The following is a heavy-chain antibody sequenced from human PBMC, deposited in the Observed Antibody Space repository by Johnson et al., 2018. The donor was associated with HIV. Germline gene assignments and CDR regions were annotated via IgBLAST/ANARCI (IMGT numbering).Heavy chain of an antibody. Sequence: MQLVESGGGLVQPGGSLRLSCAASGFTVSSNYMSWVRQAPGKGLEWVSVIYSGGSTYYADSVNGRFTISRDNSKNTLYLQMNSLRAEDTAVYYCARIGRAVAGTPHAFDIWGQGTMVTVSS. V-gene: IGHV3-66*01. CDR3: ARIGRAVAGTPHAFDI. D-gene: IGHD6-19*01. CDR1: GFTVSSNY. CDR2: IYSGGST. J-gene: IGHJ3*02.